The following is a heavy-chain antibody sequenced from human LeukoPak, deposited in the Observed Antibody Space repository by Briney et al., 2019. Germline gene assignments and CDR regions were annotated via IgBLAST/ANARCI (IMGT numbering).Heavy chain of an antibody. CDR1: GFTFSNYW. CDR3: ARDRQIAF. V-gene: IGHV3-7*01. Sequence: GGSLRLSCAASGFTFSNYWLTWVRQAPGQGLEWVANIKQDGSEKHYVDSVKGRFTISRDNAKNSLYLQMNSLRAEDTAVYYCARDRQIAFWGQGTLVTVYS. CDR2: IKQDGSEK. J-gene: IGHJ4*02.